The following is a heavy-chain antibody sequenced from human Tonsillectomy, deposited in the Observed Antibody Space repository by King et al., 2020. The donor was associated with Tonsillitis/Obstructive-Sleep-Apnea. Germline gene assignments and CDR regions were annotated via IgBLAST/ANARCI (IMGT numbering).Heavy chain of an antibody. Sequence: VQLVESGGGLVQPGGSLRLSCAASGFTFSSYAMSWVRQAPGKGLEWVSAISGSGGSTYYADSVKGRFTISRDNSKNTLYLQMNSLRAEDTAVYYCAKDTYYYDSSGYCKIDYWGQGTLVTVSS. V-gene: IGHV3-23*04. CDR1: GFTFSSYA. CDR2: ISGSGGST. J-gene: IGHJ4*02. CDR3: AKDTYYYDSSGYCKIDY. D-gene: IGHD3-22*01.